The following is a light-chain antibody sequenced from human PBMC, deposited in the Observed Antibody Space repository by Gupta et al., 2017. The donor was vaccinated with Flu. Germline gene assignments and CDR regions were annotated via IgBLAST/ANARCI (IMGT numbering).Light chain of an antibody. CDR2: AVS. CDR3: QHYDNLPFT. J-gene: IGKJ3*01. V-gene: IGKV1-33*01. CDR1: QDINNY. Sequence: DIQMTQSPSSLSASVGDRVTITCQASQDINNYLNWYQQRPGKAPKLLIYAVSNLESGVPSRFSGSRSGTVFSFTISRLQPEVIATYYCQHYDNLPFTFSPGTRVAVK.